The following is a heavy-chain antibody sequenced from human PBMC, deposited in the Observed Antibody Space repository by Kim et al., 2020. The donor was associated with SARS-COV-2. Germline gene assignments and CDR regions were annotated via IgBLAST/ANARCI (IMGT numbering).Heavy chain of an antibody. D-gene: IGHD1-26*01. J-gene: IGHJ4*02. CDR2: IYYSGST. CDR3: AGLSGSYFGIFDY. V-gene: IGHV4-59*01. Sequence: SETLSLTCTVSGGSISSYYWSWIRQPPGKGLEWIGYIYYSGSTNYNPSLKSRVTISVDTSKNQFSLKLSSVTAADTAVYYCAGLSGSYFGIFDYWGQGTLVTVSS. CDR1: GGSISSYY.